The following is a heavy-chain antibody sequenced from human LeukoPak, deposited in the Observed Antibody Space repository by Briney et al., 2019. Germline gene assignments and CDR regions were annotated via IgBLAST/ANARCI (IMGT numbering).Heavy chain of an antibody. V-gene: IGHV3-7*05. CDR3: ARDPYSSSWSYGMDV. J-gene: IGHJ6*02. CDR1: GFTFNNYW. CDR2: IKQDGSKK. Sequence: GRSLRLSCTASGFTFNNYWMSWVRQTPEKGLEWVANIKQDGSKKVYLDSVKGRFTISRDNAQTSLYLHMNSLRAEDTAVYYCARDPYSSSWSYGMDVWGQGTTVTVSS. D-gene: IGHD6-13*01.